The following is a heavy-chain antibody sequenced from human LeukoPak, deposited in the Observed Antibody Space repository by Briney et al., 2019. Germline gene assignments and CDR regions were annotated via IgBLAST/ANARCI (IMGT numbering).Heavy chain of an antibody. D-gene: IGHD6-6*01. CDR3: ARRGSRSSGVSYGLDV. V-gene: IGHV5-51*01. CDR2: IYPGDSET. J-gene: IGHJ6*02. CDR1: GYSFTSYW. Sequence: GESLKISCKGSGYSFTSYWIGWVRQMPGEGLEWMGFIYPGDSETRYSPSFQGQVTISADKSISTAYVQWISLKASDTAMYYCARRGSRSSGVSYGLDVWGQGTTVTVSS.